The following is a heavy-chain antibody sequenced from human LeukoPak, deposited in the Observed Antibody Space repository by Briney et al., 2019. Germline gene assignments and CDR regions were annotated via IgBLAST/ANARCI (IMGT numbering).Heavy chain of an antibody. Sequence: QPGGSLRLSCAGSGFFFSSYWMSWVRQAPGKGLEWVSAISGSGGSTYYADSVKGRFTISRDNSKNTLYLQMNSLRAEDTAVYYCAKVMGPSITIFGVVIDYWGQGTLVTVSS. D-gene: IGHD3-3*01. CDR3: AKVMGPSITIFGVVIDY. CDR1: GFFFSSYW. CDR2: ISGSGGST. V-gene: IGHV3-23*01. J-gene: IGHJ4*02.